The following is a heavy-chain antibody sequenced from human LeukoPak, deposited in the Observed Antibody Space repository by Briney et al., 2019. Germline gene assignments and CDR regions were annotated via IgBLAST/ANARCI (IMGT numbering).Heavy chain of an antibody. J-gene: IGHJ4*02. CDR3: ARDPEQWLWTPQNGPDY. V-gene: IGHV1-18*04. Sequence: VKVSCKASGYTFTGYYMHWVRQAPGQGLEWMGWISAYNGNTNYAQKLQGRVTMTTDTSTSTAYMELRSLRSDDTAVYYCARDPEQWLWTPQNGPDYWGQGTLVTVSS. CDR2: ISAYNGNT. CDR1: GYTFTGYY. D-gene: IGHD6-19*01.